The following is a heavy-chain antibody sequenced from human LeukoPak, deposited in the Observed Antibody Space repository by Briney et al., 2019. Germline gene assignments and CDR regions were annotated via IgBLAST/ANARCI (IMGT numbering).Heavy chain of an antibody. CDR1: GFTFSSYG. CDR3: AKGYGQRLVNNWFDP. CDR2: IRYDGSNK. Sequence: PGGSLRLSCAASGFTFSSYGMHWVRQAPGKGLEWVAFIRYDGSNKYYADSVKGRFTISRDNSKNTLYLQMNSLRVEDTAVYYCAKGYGQRLVNNWFDPWGQGTLVTVSS. J-gene: IGHJ5*02. D-gene: IGHD6-13*01. V-gene: IGHV3-30*02.